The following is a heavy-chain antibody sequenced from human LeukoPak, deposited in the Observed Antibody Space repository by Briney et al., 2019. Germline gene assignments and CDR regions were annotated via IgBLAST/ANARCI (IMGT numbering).Heavy chain of an antibody. CDR2: ISYDGSNK. CDR1: GFTFSSYA. V-gene: IGHV3-30-3*01. J-gene: IGHJ6*02. D-gene: IGHD7-27*01. CDR3: EAWGNYGMDV. Sequence: GGSMRLSCAASGFTFSSYAMHWVRQAPGKGLEWVAVISYDGSNKYYADSVKGRFTISRDNSKNTLYLQMNSLRAEDTAVYYCEAWGNYGMDVWGQGTTVTVSS.